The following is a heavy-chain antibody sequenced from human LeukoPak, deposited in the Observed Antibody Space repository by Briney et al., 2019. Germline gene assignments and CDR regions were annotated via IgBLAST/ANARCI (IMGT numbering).Heavy chain of an antibody. J-gene: IGHJ4*02. CDR1: GFTFDDYA. V-gene: IGHV3-23*01. CDR2: ISGSGGST. CDR3: ARVQIPAAIDY. D-gene: IGHD6-13*01. Sequence: GGSLRLSCAASGFTFDDYAMHWVRQAPGKGLEWVSAISGSGGSTYYADSVKGRFTISRDNSKNTLYLQMNSLRAEDTAVYYCARVQIPAAIDYWGQGTLVTVSS.